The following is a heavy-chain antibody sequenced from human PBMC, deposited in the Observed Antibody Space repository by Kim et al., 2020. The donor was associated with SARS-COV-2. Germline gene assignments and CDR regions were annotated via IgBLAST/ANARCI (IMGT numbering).Heavy chain of an antibody. CDR3: AREDVPYDSSGPTFDY. J-gene: IGHJ4*02. D-gene: IGHD3-22*01. CDR1: GFTFSSYS. Sequence: GGSLRLSCAASGFTFSSYSMNWVRQAPGKGLEWVSYISSSSSTIYYADSVKGRFTISRDNAKNSLYLQMNSLRAEDTAVYYCAREDVPYDSSGPTFDYWGEGTLVTVSS. V-gene: IGHV3-48*04. CDR2: ISSSSSTI.